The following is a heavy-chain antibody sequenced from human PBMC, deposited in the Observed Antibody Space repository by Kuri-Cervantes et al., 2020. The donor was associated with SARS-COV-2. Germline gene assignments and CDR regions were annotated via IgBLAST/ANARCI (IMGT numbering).Heavy chain of an antibody. D-gene: IGHD5-24*01. V-gene: IGHV4-34*01. Sequence: SETLSLTCAFYGEAFSDYYWTWIRQSPGKGLEWIGEVNHRGDTNYNPSLMGRVFISVDKSNSQFSLRLTSVTAADTAVYYCGKVSWLQLWHRYSDSWGQGTLVTVSS. J-gene: IGHJ4*02. CDR1: GEAFSDYY. CDR2: VNHRGDT. CDR3: GKVSWLQLWHRYSDS.